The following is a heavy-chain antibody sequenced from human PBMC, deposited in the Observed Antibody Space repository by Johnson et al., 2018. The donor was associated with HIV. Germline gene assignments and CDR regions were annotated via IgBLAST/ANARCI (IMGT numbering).Heavy chain of an antibody. D-gene: IGHD6-13*01. V-gene: IGHV3-30*02. J-gene: IGHJ3*02. CDR2: IRYDGSNN. CDR1: GFTFSKYG. Sequence: QVQLVESGGGVVQPGGSLRLSCAASGFTFSKYGMQWVRQAPGKGLEWVAFIRYDGSNNYYADSVKGRFNISKDNSKNTLYLQMNSLRAEDTAVYYCAKDQWTSSWTNDAFDIWGQGTMVIVSS. CDR3: AKDQWTSSWTNDAFDI.